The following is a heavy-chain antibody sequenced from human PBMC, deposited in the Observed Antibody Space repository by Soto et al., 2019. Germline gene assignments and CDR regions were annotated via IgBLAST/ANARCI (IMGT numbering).Heavy chain of an antibody. CDR3: ARGSYYYDSSGYYYVGDFDY. CDR1: CGSISSCGYS. Sequence: SETLSLTCAVSCGSISSCGYSWSWIRQPPGKGLEWIGEIYHSGSTNYNPSLKSRVTISVDKSKNQFSLKLSSVTAADTAVYYCARGSYYYDSSGYYYVGDFDYWGQGTLVTVS. D-gene: IGHD3-22*01. J-gene: IGHJ4*02. CDR2: IYHSGST. V-gene: IGHV4-30-2*01.